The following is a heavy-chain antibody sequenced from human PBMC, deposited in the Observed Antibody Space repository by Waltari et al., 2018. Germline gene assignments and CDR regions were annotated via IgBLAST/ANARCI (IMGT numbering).Heavy chain of an antibody. J-gene: IGHJ6*03. V-gene: IGHV1-69*13. CDR3: ARDFWSGLEYYYYVDV. CDR2: IIPIFGTT. D-gene: IGHD3-3*01. Sequence: QVQLVQSGAEVKKPGSSVKVSCKASGGTFSSYPISWVRQAPGQGLEWMGRIIPIFGTTNYAQNFEGRVTMTADESTSTAYMELSSLRSEDTAVYYCARDFWSGLEYYYYVDVWGKGTTVTISS. CDR1: GGTFSSYP.